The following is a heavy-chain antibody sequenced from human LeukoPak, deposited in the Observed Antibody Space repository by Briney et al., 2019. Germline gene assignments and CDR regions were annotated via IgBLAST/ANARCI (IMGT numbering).Heavy chain of an antibody. CDR2: ISAYNGNT. J-gene: IGHJ6*02. Sequence: ASVKVSCKASGYTFTSYGISWVRQAPGQGLEWMGWISAYNGNTNYAQKLQGRVTMTTVTSTSTAYMELRSLRSDDTAVYYCARDPTANYDILTGYYRNYYYGMDVWGQGTTVTVSS. D-gene: IGHD3-9*01. CDR3: ARDPTANYDILTGYYRNYYYGMDV. CDR1: GYTFTSYG. V-gene: IGHV1-18*01.